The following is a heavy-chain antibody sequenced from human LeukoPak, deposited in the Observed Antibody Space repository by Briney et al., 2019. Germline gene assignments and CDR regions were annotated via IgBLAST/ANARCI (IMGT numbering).Heavy chain of an antibody. CDR3: ARGYCSSTSCYRAVFDY. V-gene: IGHV4-34*01. CDR1: GGSFSGYY. Sequence: SETLSLTCAVYGGSFSGYYWSWIRQPPGKGLEWIGEINHSGSTNYNPSLKSRVTISVDTSKNQFSLKLSSVTAADTAVYYCARGYCSSTSCYRAVFDYWGQGTLVTVSS. CDR2: INHSGST. D-gene: IGHD2-2*01. J-gene: IGHJ4*02.